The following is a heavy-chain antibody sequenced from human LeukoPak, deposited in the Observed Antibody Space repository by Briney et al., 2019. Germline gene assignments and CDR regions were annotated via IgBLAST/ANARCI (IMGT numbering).Heavy chain of an antibody. CDR2: ISSSSSYI. V-gene: IGHV3-21*01. J-gene: IGHJ2*01. CDR3: ARDRGDNWYFDL. D-gene: IGHD2-21*02. CDR1: GFTFSSYS. Sequence: GGSLRLSRAASGFTFSSYSMNWVRQAPGRGLEWVSSISSSSSYIYYADSVKGRFTISRDNAKNSLYLQMNSLRAEDTAVYYCARDRGDNWYFDLWGRGTLVTVSS.